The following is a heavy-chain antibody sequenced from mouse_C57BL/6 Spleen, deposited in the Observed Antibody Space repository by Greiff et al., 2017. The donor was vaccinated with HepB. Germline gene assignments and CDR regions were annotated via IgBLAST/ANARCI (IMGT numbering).Heavy chain of an antibody. J-gene: IGHJ2*01. CDR1: GFNIKDDY. D-gene: IGHD2-2*01. CDR3: TTGGLRRPYYFDY. Sequence: EVKVEESGAELVRPGASVKLSCTASGFNIKDDYMHWVKQRPEQGLEWIGWIDPENGDTEYASKFQGKATITADTSSNTAYLQLSSLTSEDTAVYYCTTGGLRRPYYFDYWGQGTTLTVSS. CDR2: IDPENGDT. V-gene: IGHV14-4*01.